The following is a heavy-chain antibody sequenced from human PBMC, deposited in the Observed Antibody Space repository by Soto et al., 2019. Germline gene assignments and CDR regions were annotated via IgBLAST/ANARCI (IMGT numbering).Heavy chain of an antibody. D-gene: IGHD4-17*01. CDR2: IYYSGST. CDR3: ARLAPEDYESDWFDP. CDR1: GGSVSSGSYY. Sequence: SETLSLTCTVSGGSVSSGSYYWSWIRQPPGKGLEWIGYIYYSGSTNYNPSLKSRVTISVDTSKNQFSLKLSSVTAADTAVYYCARLAPEDYESDWFDPWGQGTLVTVSS. V-gene: IGHV4-61*01. J-gene: IGHJ5*02.